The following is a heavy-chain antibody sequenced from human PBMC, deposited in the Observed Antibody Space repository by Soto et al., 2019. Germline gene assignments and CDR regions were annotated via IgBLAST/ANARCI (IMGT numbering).Heavy chain of an antibody. V-gene: IGHV3-23*01. J-gene: IGHJ4*02. Sequence: EVQLLESGGGLVQPGGSLRLSCAASGFTFSSYAMSWVRQAPGKGLEWVSAISGSGGSTYYADSVKGRFTISRDNSKNTLFLPMNSLGGEDTGVYYCAKDPRWFGVMFFYWGQGTLVTVSS. CDR2: ISGSGGST. CDR3: AKDPRWFGVMFFY. D-gene: IGHD3-10*01. CDR1: GFTFSSYA.